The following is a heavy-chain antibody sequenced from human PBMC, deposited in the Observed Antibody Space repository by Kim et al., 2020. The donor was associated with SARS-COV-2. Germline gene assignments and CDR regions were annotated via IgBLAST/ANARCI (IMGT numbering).Heavy chain of an antibody. CDR2: ST. V-gene: IGHV3-23*01. Sequence: STCYADAGRDRVTIARDNSKNTQYLQMNSLRAEDTAVYYCAERGDGSNFFWGQGTMVTVSS. J-gene: IGHJ3*01. D-gene: IGHD4-4*01. CDR3: AERGDGSNFF.